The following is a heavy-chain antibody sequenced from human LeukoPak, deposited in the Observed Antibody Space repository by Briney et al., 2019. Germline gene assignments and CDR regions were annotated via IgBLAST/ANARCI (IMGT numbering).Heavy chain of an antibody. Sequence: GSLRLSCAASGFTFSDYWMSWVRQAPGKGLEWVANIKQDGSEKYYVDSVKGRFTISRDNARNSLYLQMNSLRADDTAVYYCARGGGYAWDYWGQGTLVSVSS. CDR3: ARGGGYAWDY. J-gene: IGHJ4*02. D-gene: IGHD5-12*01. CDR2: IKQDGSEK. CDR1: GFTFSDYW. V-gene: IGHV3-7*01.